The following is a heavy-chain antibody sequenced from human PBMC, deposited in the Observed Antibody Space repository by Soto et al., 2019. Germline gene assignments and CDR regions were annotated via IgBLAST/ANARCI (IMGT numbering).Heavy chain of an antibody. CDR1: GFTFSSYA. CDR3: VRESKNGKYLVHYNWMDV. V-gene: IGHV3-30-3*01. CDR2: ISYDGSNK. D-gene: IGHD1-1*01. Sequence: PVGSLRLSCAASGFTFSSYAMHWVRQAPGKGLEWVAVISYDGSNKYYADSVKGRFTISRDNSKNTLYLQMNSLRAEDTAVYYCVRESKNGKYLVHYNWMDVWGQGTMVTVSS. J-gene: IGHJ6*02.